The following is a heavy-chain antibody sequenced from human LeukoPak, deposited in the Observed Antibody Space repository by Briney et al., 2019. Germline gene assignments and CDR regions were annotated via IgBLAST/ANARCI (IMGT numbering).Heavy chain of an antibody. Sequence: GGSLRLSRAASGFTFRGSAMHWVRQASAKGPEGVGRIRNKANSYATAYAASVKGRFTISRDDSKNKAYLQMNSLKTEDTAVYYCTRRALNYYDSSVYDYWGQGTLVTVSS. V-gene: IGHV3-73*01. CDR2: IRNKANSYAT. D-gene: IGHD3-22*01. CDR3: TRRALNYYDSSVYDY. CDR1: GFTFRGSA. J-gene: IGHJ4*02.